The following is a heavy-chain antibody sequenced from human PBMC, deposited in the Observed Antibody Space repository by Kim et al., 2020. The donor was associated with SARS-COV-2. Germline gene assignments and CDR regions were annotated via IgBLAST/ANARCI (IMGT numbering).Heavy chain of an antibody. J-gene: IGHJ4*02. CDR3: ARGLRPGRYFDY. CDR1: GGSFSGYY. CDR2: INHSGST. Sequence: SETLSLTCAVYGGSFSGYYWSWIRQPPGKGLEWIGEINHSGSTNYNPSLKSRVTISVDTSKNQFSLKLNSVTAADTAVYYCARGLRPGRYFDYWGQGTLVTVSS. D-gene: IGHD3-9*01. V-gene: IGHV4-34*01.